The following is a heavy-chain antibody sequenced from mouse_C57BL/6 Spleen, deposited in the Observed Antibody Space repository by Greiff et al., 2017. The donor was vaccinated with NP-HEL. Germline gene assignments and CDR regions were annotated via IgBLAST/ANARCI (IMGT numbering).Heavy chain of an antibody. CDR3: ARSGDGNYEYFDV. D-gene: IGHD2-1*01. CDR2: IYPRSGNT. Sequence: QVQLQQSGAALARPGASVKLSCKASGYTFTSYGISWVKQRTGQGLEWIGEIYPRSGNTYYNEKFKGKATLTADKSSSTAYMELRSLTSEDAAVYFCARSGDGNYEYFDVWGTGTTVTVAS. J-gene: IGHJ1*03. CDR1: GYTFTSYG. V-gene: IGHV1-81*01.